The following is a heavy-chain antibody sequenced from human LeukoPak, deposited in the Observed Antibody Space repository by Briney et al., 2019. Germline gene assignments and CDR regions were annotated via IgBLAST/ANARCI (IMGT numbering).Heavy chain of an antibody. CDR2: MYYSGST. V-gene: IGHV4-39*07. CDR1: RGSISSSSYY. Sequence: SETLSLTCTVSRGSISSSSYYWGWIRQPPGKGPEWIESMYYSGSTFYNPSLKSRVTMSVDTSKNQFSLKLSSVTAVDTAMYYCARDLYEDSSWCPSYYFDYWGQGTLVTVSS. CDR3: ARDLYEDSSWCPSYYFDY. J-gene: IGHJ4*02. D-gene: IGHD6-13*01.